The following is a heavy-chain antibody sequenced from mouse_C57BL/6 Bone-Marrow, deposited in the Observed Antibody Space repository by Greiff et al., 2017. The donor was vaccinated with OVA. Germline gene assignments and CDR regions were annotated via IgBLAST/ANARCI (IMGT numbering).Heavy chain of an antibody. Sequence: EVQLQESGGGLVKPGGSLKLSCAASGFTFSDYGMHWVRQAPEKGLEWVAYISSGSSTIYYADTVKGRFTISRDNAKNTLFLQMTSLRSEDTAMYYCAKTYGSRAWFAYWGQGTLVTVSA. D-gene: IGHD1-1*01. V-gene: IGHV5-17*01. CDR2: ISSGSSTI. CDR1: GFTFSDYG. J-gene: IGHJ3*01. CDR3: AKTYGSRAWFAY.